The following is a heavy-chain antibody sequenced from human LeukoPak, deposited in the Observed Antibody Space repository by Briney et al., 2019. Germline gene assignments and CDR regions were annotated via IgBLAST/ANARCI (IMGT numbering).Heavy chain of an antibody. CDR2: ITPIFGTA. Sequence: ASVKVSCKASGGTFSSYAISWVRQAPGQGLEWMGGITPIFGTANYAQKFQGRVTITADESTSTAYMELSSLRSEDTAVYYCARTWFGELLVSNWFDPWGQGTLVTVSS. D-gene: IGHD3-10*01. CDR1: GGTFSSYA. CDR3: ARTWFGELLVSNWFDP. J-gene: IGHJ5*02. V-gene: IGHV1-69*13.